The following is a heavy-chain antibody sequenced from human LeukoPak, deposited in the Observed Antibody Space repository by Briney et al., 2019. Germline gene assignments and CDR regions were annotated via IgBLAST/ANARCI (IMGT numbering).Heavy chain of an antibody. CDR3: ARGPAALHP. V-gene: IGHV4-34*12. CDR2: VLHTGST. J-gene: IGHJ5*02. Sequence: PSETLSLTCAVHGYSLTNHYWIWIRQPPGKGLEWIAEVLHTGSTNCNPSFKSRVTISVDTSKNQFFLNLTSVTAAHTAVYYCARGPAALHPWGQGLLVTVSS. CDR1: GYSLTNHY. D-gene: IGHD6-13*01.